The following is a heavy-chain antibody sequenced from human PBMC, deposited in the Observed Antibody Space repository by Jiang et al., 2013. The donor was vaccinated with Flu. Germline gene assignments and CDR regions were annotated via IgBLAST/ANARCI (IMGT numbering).Heavy chain of an antibody. D-gene: IGHD3-22*01. CDR2: TYYRSKWYN. CDR1: VSSNSVG. V-gene: IGHV6-1*01. Sequence: VSSNSVGWHWIRQSPSRGLEWLGRTYYRSKWYNDYEVSVKSRITINPDTSKNQYSLQLNSVSPEDTAIYYCVKEVVISGLTYGFDYWGQGTLVTVSS. J-gene: IGHJ4*02. CDR3: VKEVVISGLTYGFDY.